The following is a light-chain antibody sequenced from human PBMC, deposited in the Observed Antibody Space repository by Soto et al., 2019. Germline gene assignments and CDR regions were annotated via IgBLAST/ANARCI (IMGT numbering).Light chain of an antibody. CDR1: SSDVGGYNY. V-gene: IGLV2-14*01. CDR3: SSYTSSSTYV. CDR2: EVS. Sequence: QSALTQPASVSGSPGQSITISCTGTSSDVGGYNYVSWYQQHPGKAPKLMIYEVSNRPSGVSNRFSGSKSDNTASLTISGLQPEDEADYYCSSYTSSSTYVFGTGTKLTV. J-gene: IGLJ1*01.